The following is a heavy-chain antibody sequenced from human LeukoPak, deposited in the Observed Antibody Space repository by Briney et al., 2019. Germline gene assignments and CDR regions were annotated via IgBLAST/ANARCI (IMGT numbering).Heavy chain of an antibody. D-gene: IGHD3-3*01. Sequence: SETLSLTCAVYGGSFSGYYWSWIRQPPGKGLEWIGEINHSGSTNYNPSLKSRVTISVDTSKNQFSLKLSSVTAADTAVYYCARYDFWSETLDVWGKGTTVTVSS. V-gene: IGHV4-34*01. J-gene: IGHJ6*04. CDR2: INHSGST. CDR1: GGSFSGYY. CDR3: ARYDFWSETLDV.